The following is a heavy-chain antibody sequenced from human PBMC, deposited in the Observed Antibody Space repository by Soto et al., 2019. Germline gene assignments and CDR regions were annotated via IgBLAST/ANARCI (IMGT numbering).Heavy chain of an antibody. J-gene: IGHJ6*02. CDR1: GYSFTDYH. D-gene: IGHD2-8*01. CDR3: ARGDSTDCSNGVCSFFYNHDMDV. CDR2: INPKSGGT. V-gene: IGHV1-2*04. Sequence: ASVKVSCKASGYSFTDYHIHWVRQAPGQGLEWLGRINPKSGGTSTAQKFQGWVTMTTDTSVSTASTELTRLTSDDTAIYYCARGDSTDCSNGVCSFFYNHDMDVWGQGTTVTVSS.